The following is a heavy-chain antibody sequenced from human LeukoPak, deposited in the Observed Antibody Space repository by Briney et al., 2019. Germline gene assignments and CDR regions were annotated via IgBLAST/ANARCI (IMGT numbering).Heavy chain of an antibody. CDR3: AKGSDYGDYIFNC. V-gene: IGHV3-23*01. J-gene: IGHJ4*02. D-gene: IGHD4-17*01. CDR1: GIAFSSYA. Sequence: GGSLRLSCAASGIAFSSYAMSWVRQAPGKGLEWVSGISGAGTTTYYADSVKGRFTISRDNSGNTLSLQMNSLRAEDTALYYCAKGSDYGDYIFNCWGQGTQVTVSS. CDR2: ISGAGTTT.